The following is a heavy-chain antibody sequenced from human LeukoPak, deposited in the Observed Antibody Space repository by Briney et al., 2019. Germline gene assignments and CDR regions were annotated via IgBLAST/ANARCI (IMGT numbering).Heavy chain of an antibody. CDR3: ARNSGSYYINY. CDR2: IYSGGST. V-gene: IGHV3-53*01. J-gene: IGHJ4*02. Sequence: GGSLRLSCAASGFTVSSNYVSWVRQAPGKGLEWVSVIYSGGSTYYADSVKGRFTISRDNSKNTLYLQMNSLRAEDTAVYYCARNSGSYYINYWGQGTLVTVSS. D-gene: IGHD1-26*01. CDR1: GFTVSSNY.